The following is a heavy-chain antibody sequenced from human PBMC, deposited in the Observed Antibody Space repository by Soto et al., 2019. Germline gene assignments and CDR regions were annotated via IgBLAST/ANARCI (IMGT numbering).Heavy chain of an antibody. D-gene: IGHD3-3*01. V-gene: IGHV1-2*04. CDR3: ARAPTPYYDFWSGYSYFDY. Sequence: QVQLVQSGAEVKKPGASVKVSCKASGYTFTGYYMHWVRQAPGQGLEWMGWINPNSGGTNYARKFHGWVTMTRDTSISTAYMELSRLRSDDTAVYYCARAPTPYYDFWSGYSYFDYWGQGTLVTVSS. J-gene: IGHJ4*02. CDR2: INPNSGGT. CDR1: GYTFTGYY.